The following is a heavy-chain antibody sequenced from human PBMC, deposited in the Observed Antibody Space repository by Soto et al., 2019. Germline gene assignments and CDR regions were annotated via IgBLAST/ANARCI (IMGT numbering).Heavy chain of an antibody. CDR2: ISSSSSYI. D-gene: IGHD6-6*01. CDR1: GFTFSSYS. Sequence: EVQLVESGGGLVKPGGSLRLSCAASGFTFSSYSMNWVRQAPGKGLEWVSSISSSSSYIYYADSVKGRFTISRDNATNSLYLQMNSLRAEDTAVYYCARDRSIAARSNWFDPWGQGTLVTVSS. CDR3: ARDRSIAARSNWFDP. V-gene: IGHV3-21*01. J-gene: IGHJ5*02.